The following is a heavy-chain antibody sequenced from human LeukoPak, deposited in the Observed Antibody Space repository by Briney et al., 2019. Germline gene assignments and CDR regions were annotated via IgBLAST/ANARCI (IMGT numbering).Heavy chain of an antibody. CDR1: GYTFTSYG. D-gene: IGHD3-10*01. CDR3: ARVFTYYYGSGSYYLRNWFDP. V-gene: IGHV1-18*01. J-gene: IGHJ5*02. Sequence: ASVKVSCKASGYTFTSYGISWVRQAPGQGLEWMGWISAYNGNTNYAQKLLGRVTMTTDTSTSTAYMELRSLRSDDTAVYYCARVFTYYYGSGSYYLRNWFDPWGQGTLVTVSS. CDR2: ISAYNGNT.